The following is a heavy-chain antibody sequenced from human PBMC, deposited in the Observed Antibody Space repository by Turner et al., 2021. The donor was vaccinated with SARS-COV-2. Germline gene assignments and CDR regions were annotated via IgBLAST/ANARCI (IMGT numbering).Heavy chain of an antibody. CDR2: TIPIFGTA. D-gene: IGHD6-13*01. J-gene: IGHJ4*02. CDR1: GGTFSTYA. V-gene: IGHV1-69*01. Sequence: QVQLVQSGAEVKKPGSSVKVSCKASGGTFSTYAITWVRQAPGQGLDWMGGTIPIFGTANYAKKLQGRVTITADESTSTAYMELSSLRSEDTAVYYCARVGVGGSSWPKDFDYWGQGTLVTVSS. CDR3: ARVGVGGSSWPKDFDY.